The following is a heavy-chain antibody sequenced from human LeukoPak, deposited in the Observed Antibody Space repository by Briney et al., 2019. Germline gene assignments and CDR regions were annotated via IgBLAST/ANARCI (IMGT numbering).Heavy chain of an antibody. CDR2: ISSGSGTI. Sequence: PGGSLRLSCEASGFTFSSYSMNWVRQAPGKGLEWVSYISSGSGTIYYADSVKGRFTISIDNAKNSLYLQMNSLRAEDTAVYYCARGRNYYYMDVWGKGTTVTVSS. V-gene: IGHV3-48*01. J-gene: IGHJ6*03. CDR1: GFTFSSYS. CDR3: ARGRNYYYMDV.